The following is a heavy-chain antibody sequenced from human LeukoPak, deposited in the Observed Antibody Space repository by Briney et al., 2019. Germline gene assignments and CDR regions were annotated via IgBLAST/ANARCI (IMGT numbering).Heavy chain of an antibody. CDR1: GYTFTGYY. CDR2: INPNSGGT. CDR3: ARGGSSSALVFDY. J-gene: IGHJ4*02. V-gene: IGHV1-2*02. D-gene: IGHD6-13*01. Sequence: ASVRVSCKASGYTFTGYYMHWVRQAPGQGLEWMGWINPNSGGTNYAQKFQGRVTMTRDTSISTAYMELSRLRSDDTAVYYCARGGSSSALVFDYWGQGTLVTVSS.